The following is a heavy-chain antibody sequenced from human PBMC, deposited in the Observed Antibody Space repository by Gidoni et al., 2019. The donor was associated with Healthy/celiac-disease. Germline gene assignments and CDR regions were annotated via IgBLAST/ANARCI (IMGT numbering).Heavy chain of an antibody. CDR3: ARNPYSSSWYLAY. V-gene: IGHV3-21*01. D-gene: IGHD6-13*01. J-gene: IGHJ4*02. Sequence: EVKLEEWGGGLGKQGGSLRLCGAASGCTFGSYSMNWVRQAPGKGLVWVSSISSSSSYIYYADSVHGPFTLSRDNAKNSLYLQMNSLRAEDPAVYYCARNPYSSSWYLAYWGQGTLVTVSS. CDR1: GCTFGSYS. CDR2: ISSSSSYI.